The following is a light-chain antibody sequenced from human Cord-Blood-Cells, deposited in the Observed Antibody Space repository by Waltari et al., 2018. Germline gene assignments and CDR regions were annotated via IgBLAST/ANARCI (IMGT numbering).Light chain of an antibody. CDR3: QQRSNWPPYT. CDR1: QSVSSY. CDR2: DAS. V-gene: IGKV3-11*01. Sequence: EIVLTQSPATLSLSPGQRATLSCRASQSVSSYLAWYQQKPGQAPRLLIYDASNRATGIAARFSGSGSETDFTLTISSLEPEDCAVDYCQQRSNWPPYTFGQGTKLEIK. J-gene: IGKJ2*01.